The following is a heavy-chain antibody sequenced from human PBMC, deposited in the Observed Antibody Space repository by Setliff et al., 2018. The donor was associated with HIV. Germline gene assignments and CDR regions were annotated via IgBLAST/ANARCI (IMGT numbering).Heavy chain of an antibody. CDR2: FYYGGNT. Sequence: TLSLTCIVSGGSIITSDDYWGWIRQPPGKGLEWIGSFYYGGNTYYNPSLKSRVTISADTSKNQFSLKLSSVTAADTALYYCASALSIAAPRVWGQGTLVTVSS. D-gene: IGHD6-6*01. CDR3: ASALSIAAPRV. CDR1: GGSIITSDDY. V-gene: IGHV4-39*01. J-gene: IGHJ4*02.